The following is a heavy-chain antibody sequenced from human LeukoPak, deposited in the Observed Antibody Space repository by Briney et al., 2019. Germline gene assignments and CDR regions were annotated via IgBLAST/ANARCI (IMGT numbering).Heavy chain of an antibody. CDR1: GFTFDDYG. V-gene: IGHV3-20*04. Sequence: TGGSLRLSCAASGFTFDDYGMSWVRQAPGKGLEWVSGINWNGGSTGYADSVKGRFTISRDNAKNSLYLQMNSLRAEDTALYYCARAAQPANWNYDGYYYYMDVWGKGTTVTVSS. J-gene: IGHJ6*03. D-gene: IGHD1-7*01. CDR3: ARAAQPANWNYDGYYYYMDV. CDR2: INWNGGST.